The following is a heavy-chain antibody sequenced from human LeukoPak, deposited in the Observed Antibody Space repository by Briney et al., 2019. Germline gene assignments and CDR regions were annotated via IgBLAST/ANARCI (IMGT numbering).Heavy chain of an antibody. Sequence: SQTLSLTCTVSGCSISSCDYYWSWIRQPAGKGLEWIGRIYTSGSTNYNPSLKSRVTISVDTSKNQFSLKLSSVTAADTAVYYCARGPYKYDSSGNFDYWGQGTLVTVSS. V-gene: IGHV4-61*02. CDR3: ARGPYKYDSSGNFDY. D-gene: IGHD3-22*01. CDR2: IYTSGST. CDR1: GCSISSCDYY. J-gene: IGHJ4*02.